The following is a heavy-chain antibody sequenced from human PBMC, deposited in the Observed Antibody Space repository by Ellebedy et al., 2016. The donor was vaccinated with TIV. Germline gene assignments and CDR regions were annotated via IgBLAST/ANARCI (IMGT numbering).Heavy chain of an antibody. J-gene: IGHJ4*02. CDR2: INAGNGNT. Sequence: ASVKVSCKASGYTFTSYAVHWVRQAPGQRLEWMGWINAGNGNTKYSQNFQGRVTITRDTSASTAYMELSSLRSEDTAVYYCARGGAGAGIIDWGQGTLVTVSS. CDR3: ARGGAGAGIID. D-gene: IGHD1-26*01. V-gene: IGHV1-3*01. CDR1: GYTFTSYA.